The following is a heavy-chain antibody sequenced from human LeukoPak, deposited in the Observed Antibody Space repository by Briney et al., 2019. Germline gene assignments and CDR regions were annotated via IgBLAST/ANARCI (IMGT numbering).Heavy chain of an antibody. D-gene: IGHD5-12*01. J-gene: IGHJ4*02. CDR2: ISSSTSTT. Sequence: GGSLRLSCAASGLTFSSYSMNWVRQAPGKGLEWVSYISSSTSTTNYADSVKGRFTMSRDNAKNSLYLQMNSLRAEDTAVYYCASGSRRFDYWGQGTLVTVSS. CDR1: GLTFSSYS. V-gene: IGHV3-48*01. CDR3: ASGSRRFDY.